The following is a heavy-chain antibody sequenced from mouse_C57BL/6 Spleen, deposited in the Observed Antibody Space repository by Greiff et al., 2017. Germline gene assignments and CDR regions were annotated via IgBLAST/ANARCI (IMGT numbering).Heavy chain of an antibody. V-gene: IGHV1-64*01. CDR3: ASLYYDYGFAY. CDR1: GYTFTSYW. Sequence: QVQLQQPGAELVKPGASVKLSCKASGYTFTSYWMHWVKQRPGQGLEWIGMIHPNSGSTNYNEKFKSKATLTVDKSSSTAYMQLSSLTSEDSAVYYCASLYYDYGFAYWGQGTLVTVSA. CDR2: IHPNSGST. J-gene: IGHJ3*01. D-gene: IGHD2-4*01.